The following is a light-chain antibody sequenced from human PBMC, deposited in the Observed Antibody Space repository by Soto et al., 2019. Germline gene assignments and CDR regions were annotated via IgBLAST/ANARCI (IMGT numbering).Light chain of an antibody. CDR2: EVD. J-gene: IGLJ1*01. Sequence: QSALTQPASVSGSPGQSITISCTGTSNDVGDSNYVSWYQHHPGKAPKLMIYEVDNRPSGVSNRFSGSKSGNTASLTISGLQAEDEADYYCSSYTSSSTLVVFGTGTKVTVL. CDR1: SNDVGDSNY. CDR3: SSYTSSSTLVV. V-gene: IGLV2-14*01.